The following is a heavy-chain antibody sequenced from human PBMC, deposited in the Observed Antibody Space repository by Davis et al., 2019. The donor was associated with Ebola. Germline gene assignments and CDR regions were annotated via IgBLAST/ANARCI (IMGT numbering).Heavy chain of an antibody. D-gene: IGHD6-13*01. CDR2: IYYSGST. Sequence: PGGSLRLSCTVSGGSISSYYWSWIRQPPGKGLEWIGYIYYSGSTYYNPSLKSRVTISVDTSKNQFSLKLSSVTAADTAVYYCARHPPYSSSCPFDYWGQGTLVTVSS. CDR1: GGSISSYY. V-gene: IGHV4-59*04. CDR3: ARHPPYSSSCPFDY. J-gene: IGHJ4*02.